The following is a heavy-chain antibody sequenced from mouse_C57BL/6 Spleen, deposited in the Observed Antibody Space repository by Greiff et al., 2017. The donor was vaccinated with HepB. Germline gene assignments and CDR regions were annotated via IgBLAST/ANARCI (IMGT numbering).Heavy chain of an antibody. D-gene: IGHD2-10*01. Sequence: QVQLQQSGPGLVQPSQSLSITCTVSGFSLTSYGVHWVRQSPGKGLEWLGVIWSGGSTDYNAAFISRLSISKDNSKSQVFFKMNSLQADDTAIYYCARTLPYYDDWYFDVWGTGTTVTVSS. V-gene: IGHV2-2*01. CDR1: GFSLTSYG. CDR3: ARTLPYYDDWYFDV. CDR2: IWSGGST. J-gene: IGHJ1*03.